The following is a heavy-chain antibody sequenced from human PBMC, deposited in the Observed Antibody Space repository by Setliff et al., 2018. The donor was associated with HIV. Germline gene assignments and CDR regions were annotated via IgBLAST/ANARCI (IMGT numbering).Heavy chain of an antibody. V-gene: IGHV4-4*07. J-gene: IGHJ5*02. D-gene: IGHD3-10*01. Sequence: NPSETLSLTCTISGGSFGVYRWSWIRQSAGRGLEWIGRIDSSGTTDYKPSLKGRVAISVDTSRNQFSLRVTSVTAAGTAVYFCARDRHSSGLGSYGPWGPGILVTVSS. CDR3: ARDRHSSGLGSYGP. CDR1: GGSFGVYR. CDR2: IDSSGTT.